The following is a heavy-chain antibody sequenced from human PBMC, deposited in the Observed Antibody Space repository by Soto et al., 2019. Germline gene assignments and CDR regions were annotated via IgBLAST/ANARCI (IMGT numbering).Heavy chain of an antibody. V-gene: IGHV1-24*01. J-gene: IGHJ6*02. Sequence: QVQLVQSGAEVKKPGASVKVSCKVSGYTLTELSMHWVRQAPGKGLEWMGGFDPEDGETIYAQKFQGRVTMTEDTSTDTAYMELSSLRSEDTAVYYCATYCSGGSCYSRYYYGMDVWGQGTTVTVSS. D-gene: IGHD2-15*01. CDR2: FDPEDGET. CDR1: GYTLTELS. CDR3: ATYCSGGSCYSRYYYGMDV.